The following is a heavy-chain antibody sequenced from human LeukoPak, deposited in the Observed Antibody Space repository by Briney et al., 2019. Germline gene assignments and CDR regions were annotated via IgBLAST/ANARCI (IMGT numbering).Heavy chain of an antibody. D-gene: IGHD2-15*01. CDR3: ARNGPVAGHYFDY. Sequence: GGSLRLSCAASGFTFSSYNMNWVRQAPGKGLEWVSFISSSGSYIYSADSVRGRFTISRDNAKNSLYLQMNSPRAEDTAVYYCARNGPVAGHYFDYWGQGTLVTVSS. CDR1: GFTFSSYN. CDR2: ISSSGSYI. J-gene: IGHJ4*02. V-gene: IGHV3-21*01.